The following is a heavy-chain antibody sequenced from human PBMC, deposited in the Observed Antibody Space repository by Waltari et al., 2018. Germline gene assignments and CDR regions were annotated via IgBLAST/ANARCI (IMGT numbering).Heavy chain of an antibody. D-gene: IGHD3-10*01. J-gene: IGHJ4*02. CDR3: AKVSRIAMVLVY. Sequence: EVQLLESGGGWVQTGGSLRRYCAASAFSFSSYAMSRLRQAPGKGLEWGPAISGSGGSTYNADSVKGRFTIATDNSKTTLYLQMNSRRAEDTAVYYCAKVSRIAMVLVYWGQGTLVTVSS. CDR1: AFSFSSYA. V-gene: IGHV3-23*01. CDR2: ISGSGGST.